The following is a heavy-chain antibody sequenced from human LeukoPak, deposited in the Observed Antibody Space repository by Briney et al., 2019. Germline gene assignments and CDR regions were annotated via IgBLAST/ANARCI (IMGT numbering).Heavy chain of an antibody. CDR2: TYISGSS. Sequence: PSETLSPTCTVSGGSISNYDWSWIRRSAGKGLEWVGRTYISGSSNYNPSLKSRVTVSVDTSKNQFSLRLNSVTAADTAVYYCARVSSSWYQDYYFDLWGRGTLVTVSS. J-gene: IGHJ2*01. CDR1: GGSISNYD. D-gene: IGHD6-13*01. V-gene: IGHV4-4*07. CDR3: ARVSSSWYQDYYFDL.